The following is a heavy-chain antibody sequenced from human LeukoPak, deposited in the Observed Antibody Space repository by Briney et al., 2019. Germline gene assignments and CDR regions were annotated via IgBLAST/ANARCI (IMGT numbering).Heavy chain of an antibody. CDR3: VKDMGAAAGIGNYYYMDV. Sequence: EGSLRLSCTASGFSFSSYGMHWVRQAPGKGLEWVAFIRFDGSNKDYADSVKGRITISRDNSKNTLHLQMNSLRAEDTAVYYCVKDMGAAAGIGNYYYMDVWGKGTTVTVS. J-gene: IGHJ6*03. V-gene: IGHV3-30*02. CDR1: GFSFSSYG. CDR2: IRFDGSNK. D-gene: IGHD6-13*01.